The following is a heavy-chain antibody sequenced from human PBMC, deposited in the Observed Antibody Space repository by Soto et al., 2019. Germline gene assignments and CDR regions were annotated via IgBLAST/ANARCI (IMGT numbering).Heavy chain of an antibody. Sequence: GGSLRLSCAASGFTFSSYAMHWVRQAPGKGLEWVAVISYDGSNKYYADSVKGRFTISRDNSKNTLYLQMNSLRAEDTAVYYCARDEQESGYSSSWYFPSRYYYYYGMDVWGQGTTVTVSS. CDR3: ARDEQESGYSSSWYFPSRYYYYYGMDV. V-gene: IGHV3-30-3*01. CDR1: GFTFSSYA. D-gene: IGHD6-13*01. CDR2: ISYDGSNK. J-gene: IGHJ6*02.